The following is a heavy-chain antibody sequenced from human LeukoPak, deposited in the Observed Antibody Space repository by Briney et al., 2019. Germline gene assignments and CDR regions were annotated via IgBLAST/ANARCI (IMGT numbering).Heavy chain of an antibody. CDR3: ARAQIDFWSGYYSI. CDR1: GYTFTSYS. V-gene: IGHV1-18*01. CDR2: ISAYDGNT. Sequence: ASVKVSCKASGYTFTSYSITWVRQAPGQGLEWMGWISAYDGNTNYAQELQDRVTMTTDTSTSTAYMEMRSLRSDDTAVYYCARAQIDFWSGYYSIWGQGALVTVSS. D-gene: IGHD3-3*01. J-gene: IGHJ4*02.